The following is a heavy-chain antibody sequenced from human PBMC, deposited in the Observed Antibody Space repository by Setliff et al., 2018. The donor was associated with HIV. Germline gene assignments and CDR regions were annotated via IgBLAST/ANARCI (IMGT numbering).Heavy chain of an antibody. D-gene: IGHD5-12*01. CDR1: GGSISSYY. V-gene: IGHV4-59*01. CDR2: IYHSGSI. J-gene: IGHJ4*02. Sequence: PSETLSLTCTVSGGSISSYYWSWIRQPPGKGLEWIGYIYHSGSIEYNPSLNSRVTMSVDTSKNQFYLQLTSVTAADTAVYYCARADSGYDLGELYYFDSWGQGTLVTVSS. CDR3: ARADSGYDLGELYYFDS.